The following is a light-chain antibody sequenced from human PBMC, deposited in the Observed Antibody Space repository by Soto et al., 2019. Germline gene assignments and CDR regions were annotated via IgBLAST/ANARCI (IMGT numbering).Light chain of an antibody. Sequence: QAVVTQPPSVSGAPGQRVTISCTGSSSNIGAGYDVHWYQQVPGTAPKLLIYGNINRPSGVPDRFSGSKSGTSASLAITGLQADDEADYYCQSYGSSLTVVFGGGTKLTVL. CDR2: GNI. CDR1: SSNIGAGYD. J-gene: IGLJ2*01. CDR3: QSYGSSLTVV. V-gene: IGLV1-40*01.